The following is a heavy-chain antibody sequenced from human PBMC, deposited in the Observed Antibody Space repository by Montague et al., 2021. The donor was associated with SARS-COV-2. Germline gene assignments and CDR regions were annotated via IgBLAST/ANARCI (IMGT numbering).Heavy chain of an antibody. D-gene: IGHD4-17*01. J-gene: IGHJ4*02. CDR1: GYSFTSYW. V-gene: IGHV5-10-1*01. CDR2: IDPSDSYT. Sequence: QSVAEVKKPGESLRISCKGSGYSFTSYWISWVRQMPGEGLEWMGRIDPSDSYTNYSPSFQGRVTISADKSISTAYLQWSSLKASDTAMYYCARHSRSDDYGDPGAVDYWGQGTLVTVSS. CDR3: ARHSRSDDYGDPGAVDY.